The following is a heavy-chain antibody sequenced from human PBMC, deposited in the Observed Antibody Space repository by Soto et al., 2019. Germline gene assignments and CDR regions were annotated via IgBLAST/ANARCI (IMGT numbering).Heavy chain of an antibody. D-gene: IGHD6-13*01. CDR3: ARGSAAGLAAAGTFDY. CDR2: IIPIFGTA. CDR1: GGTFSSYA. Sequence: SVKVSCKASGGTFSSYAISWVRQAPGQGLEWMGGIIPIFGTANYAQKFQGRVTITADKSTSTAYMELSSLRSEDTAVYYCARGSAAGLAAAGTFDYWGQGTLVTVSS. J-gene: IGHJ4*02. V-gene: IGHV1-69*06.